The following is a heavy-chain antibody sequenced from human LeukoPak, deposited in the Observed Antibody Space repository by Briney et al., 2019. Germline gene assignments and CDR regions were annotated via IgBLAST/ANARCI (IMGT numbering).Heavy chain of an antibody. V-gene: IGHV3-30*03. CDR3: AGEHAIYFYSVLDV. Sequence: PGGSLRLTCAASGFSLSAHGIHWVRQAPGKGLEWLAAIPSDGLRAYYEGSVKARFTVSRDQNTVFLRMYSLRPEDTAVYFCAGEHAIYFYSVLDVWGQGTTVTVSS. CDR1: GFSLSAHG. D-gene: IGHD5/OR15-5a*01. CDR2: IPSDGLRA. J-gene: IGHJ6*02.